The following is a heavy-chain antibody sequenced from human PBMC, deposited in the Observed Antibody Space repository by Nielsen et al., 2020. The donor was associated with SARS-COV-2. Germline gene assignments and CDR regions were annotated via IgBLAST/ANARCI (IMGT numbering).Heavy chain of an antibody. Sequence: GSLRLSCTVSGGSISRYYWSWIRQAPGKGLEWIGYIHDSGTTTYTPSLKSRVTISLETSKNQFSLKLNSVTAADTAVYYCARVRITMIVVVDAFDIWGQGTMVTVSS. CDR3: ARVRITMIVVVDAFDI. V-gene: IGHV4-59*01. J-gene: IGHJ3*02. CDR2: IHDSGTT. D-gene: IGHD3-22*01. CDR1: GGSISRYY.